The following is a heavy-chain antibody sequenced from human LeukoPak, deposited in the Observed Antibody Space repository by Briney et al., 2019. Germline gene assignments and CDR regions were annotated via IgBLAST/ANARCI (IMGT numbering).Heavy chain of an antibody. CDR3: ARGTYFDWLLTSRDYGMDV. D-gene: IGHD3-9*01. CDR1: GYTFTSYG. Sequence: ASVKVSCKASGYTFTSYGISWVRQAPGQGLEWMGWISAYNGNTNYAQKLQGRVTMTTDTSTSTAYVELRSLRSDDTAVYYCARGTYFDWLLTSRDYGMDVWGQGTTVTVSS. V-gene: IGHV1-18*01. CDR2: ISAYNGNT. J-gene: IGHJ6*02.